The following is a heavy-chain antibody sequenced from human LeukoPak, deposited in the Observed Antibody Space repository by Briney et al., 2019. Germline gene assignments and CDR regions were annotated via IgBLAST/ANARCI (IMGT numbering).Heavy chain of an antibody. D-gene: IGHD6-6*01. V-gene: IGHV1-8*03. J-gene: IGHJ4*02. CDR1: GYTFTSYD. CDR2: MNPNSGNT. Sequence: ASVKVSRKASGYTFTSYDINWVRQATGQGLEWMGWMNPNSGNTGYAQKFQGRVTITRNTSISTAYMELSSLRSEDTAVYYCARYSSSGESFDYWGQGTLVTVSS. CDR3: ARYSSSGESFDY.